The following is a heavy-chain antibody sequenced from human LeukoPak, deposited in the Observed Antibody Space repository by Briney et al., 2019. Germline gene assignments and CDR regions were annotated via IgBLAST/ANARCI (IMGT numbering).Heavy chain of an antibody. Sequence: QPGGSLRLSCAASGFTFSAYAMSWVRQAPGKGLEWVSAISDSGSSTYYAGSVKGRFTISRDNSKNTLYLQMNSLKAEDTAVYYCAKKAVGTSKGGPFDYWGQGTLVIVSS. J-gene: IGHJ4*02. CDR3: AKKAVGTSKGGPFDY. CDR2: ISDSGSST. CDR1: GFTFSAYA. V-gene: IGHV3-23*01. D-gene: IGHD1-26*01.